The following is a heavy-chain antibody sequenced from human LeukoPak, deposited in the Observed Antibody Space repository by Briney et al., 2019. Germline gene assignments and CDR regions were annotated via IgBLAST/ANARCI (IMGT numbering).Heavy chain of an antibody. CDR2: IGGSDGGT. J-gene: IGHJ4*02. Sequence: GGSLRLSCAASGFTFSNYNMAWVRQAPGKGLEWVSAIGGSDGGTHYADSVRGRFTISRDNSKNTLYLQMNSLRAEDTAVYYCARNENSGWGYFDYWGQGTLVTVSS. CDR3: ARNENSGWGYFDY. D-gene: IGHD5-12*01. V-gene: IGHV3-23*01. CDR1: GFTFSNYN.